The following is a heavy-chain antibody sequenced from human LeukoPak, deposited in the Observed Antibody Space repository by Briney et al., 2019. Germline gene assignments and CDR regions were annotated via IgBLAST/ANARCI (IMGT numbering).Heavy chain of an antibody. Sequence: SVKVSCKTSGGTFSNSAISWVRQAPGQGLEWMGGIVPIFGTANYAQKFQGRVTITADESTSTAYMELSSLRSEDTAVYYCARDLRNYDSSGEFDPWGQGTLVTVSS. CDR1: GGTFSNSA. CDR3: ARDLRNYDSSGEFDP. J-gene: IGHJ5*02. D-gene: IGHD3-22*01. V-gene: IGHV1-69*13. CDR2: IVPIFGTA.